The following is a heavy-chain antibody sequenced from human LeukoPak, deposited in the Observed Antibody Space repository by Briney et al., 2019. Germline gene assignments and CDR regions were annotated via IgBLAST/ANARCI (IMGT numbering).Heavy chain of an antibody. J-gene: IGHJ4*02. D-gene: IGHD4-23*01. CDR2: IYYSGST. CDR3: ARGPPAGYGGHFFDY. CDR1: GGSINNYY. Sequence: NSSETLSLTCSVSGGSINNYYWSWIRQPPGKGLEWIGNIYYSGSTNYNPSLKSRVSISVDTSKTQFSLKLSSVTAADTAVYYCARGPPAGYGGHFFDYWGQGTLVTVSS. V-gene: IGHV4-59*08.